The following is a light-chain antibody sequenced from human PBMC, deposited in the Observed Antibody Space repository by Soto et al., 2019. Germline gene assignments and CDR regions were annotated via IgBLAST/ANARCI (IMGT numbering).Light chain of an antibody. V-gene: IGKV3-20*01. CDR3: QQYGTSPIT. CDR2: GAS. Sequence: ENVLTQSPVTLSLSPGERATLSCMAIQSVSSNYIAWHQQKPGQAPRLLIYGASSRATGTPDRFSGSGSGTDFTLTINGLEPEDCAVYYCQQYGTSPITFGQGTRLEIK. J-gene: IGKJ5*01. CDR1: QSVSSNY.